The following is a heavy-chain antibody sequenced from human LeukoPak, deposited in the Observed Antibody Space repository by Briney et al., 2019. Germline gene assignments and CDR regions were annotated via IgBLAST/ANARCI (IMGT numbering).Heavy chain of an antibody. CDR2: INHSGST. J-gene: IGHJ5*02. V-gene: IGHV4-34*01. CDR1: GGSFSGYY. Sequence: SETLSLTCAVYGGSFSGYYWSWIRQPPGKGLEWIGEINHSGSTNYNPSLKSRVTISVDTSKNQFSLKLSSVTAADTAVYYCARDRVAAAGTYNWFDPWGQGTLVTVSS. D-gene: IGHD6-13*01. CDR3: ARDRVAAAGTYNWFDP.